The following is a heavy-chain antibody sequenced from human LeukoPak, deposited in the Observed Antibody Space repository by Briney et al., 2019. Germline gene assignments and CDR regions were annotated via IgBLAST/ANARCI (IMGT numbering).Heavy chain of an antibody. Sequence: GGSLRLSCAASGFTFSSYTMSWVRQAPGKGLEWVSSISGNSNYIYYGDSVKGRFTISRDNAKNSLYLQMNSLRAEDTAVYYCARDGSSWSLDQWGQGTLVTVSS. V-gene: IGHV3-21*01. CDR2: ISGNSNYI. CDR3: ARDGSSWSLDQ. D-gene: IGHD6-13*01. J-gene: IGHJ4*02. CDR1: GFTFSSYT.